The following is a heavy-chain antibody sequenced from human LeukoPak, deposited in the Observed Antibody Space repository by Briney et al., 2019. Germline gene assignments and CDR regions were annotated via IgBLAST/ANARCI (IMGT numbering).Heavy chain of an antibody. CDR3: ARDPTGWVFDL. D-gene: IGHD3-16*01. CDR1: GGSISSHY. J-gene: IGHJ2*01. CDR2: IYTSGNT. Sequence: SETLSLTCTVSGGSISSHYWSWIRQPAGKGLEWIGRIYTSGNTNYNPSLKSRVTISLDTPKNQLSLRLTSVTAADTALYYCARDPTGWVFDLWGRGTLVTVSS. V-gene: IGHV4-4*07.